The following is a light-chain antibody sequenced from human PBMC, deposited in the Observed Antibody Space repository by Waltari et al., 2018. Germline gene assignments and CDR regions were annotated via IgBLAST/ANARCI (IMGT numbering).Light chain of an antibody. CDR2: AAS. J-gene: IGKJ1*01. CDR3: QQSYITPWT. V-gene: IGKV1-39*01. Sequence: IQMTQSPSSLSAPVGDRVPITCRASQGITSYLNWYQQKPGKAPKLLVYAASGLQSGVPSRFSGSGSGTHFTLTISSLQPDDSATYFCQQSYITPWTFGQGTKVEI. CDR1: QGITSY.